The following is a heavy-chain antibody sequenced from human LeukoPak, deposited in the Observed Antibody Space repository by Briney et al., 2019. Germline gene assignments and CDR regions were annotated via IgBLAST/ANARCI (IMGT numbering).Heavy chain of an antibody. Sequence: GGSLRLSCAASGFTFSSYGMHWVRQAPGKGLEWVAVIWYDGSNKYYADSVKGRFTISRDNSKNTLYLQMNSLRAEDTAVYYCSRSGLDSRYYFGMDVWGQGTTVTVSS. V-gene: IGHV3-33*01. CDR2: IWYDGSNK. D-gene: IGHD5-12*01. CDR1: GFTFSSYG. J-gene: IGHJ6*02. CDR3: SRSGLDSRYYFGMDV.